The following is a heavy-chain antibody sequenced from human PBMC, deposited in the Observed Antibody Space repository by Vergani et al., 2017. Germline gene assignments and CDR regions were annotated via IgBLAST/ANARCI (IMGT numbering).Heavy chain of an antibody. D-gene: IGHD5-24*01. J-gene: IGHJ4*02. V-gene: IGHV1-24*01. CDR1: GYTLTELS. CDR2: FDPEDGET. Sequence: QVQLVQSGAEVKKPGASVKVSCKVSGYTLTELSMHWVRQAPGKGLEWMGGFDPEDGETIYAQKFQGRVTMTEDTSTSAAYMELRRLRSKDTAVYYWATSPRATRGREFDYWGQGTLVTVSS. CDR3: ATSPRATRGREFDY.